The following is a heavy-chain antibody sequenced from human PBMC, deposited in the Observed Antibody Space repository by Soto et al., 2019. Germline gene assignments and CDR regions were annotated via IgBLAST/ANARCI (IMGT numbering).Heavy chain of an antibody. V-gene: IGHV1-18*04. D-gene: IGHD2-2*02. Sequence: QVQLVQSGAEVKKPGASVKVSCKASGYTFTSYGISWVRQAPGQGLEWMGWISAYNGNTNYAQKLQGRVTMTTDTATSTAYMELRSLRSDDTAVYYCARDREDYCSSTSCYSPVADPWGQGTLVTVSS. J-gene: IGHJ5*02. CDR3: ARDREDYCSSTSCYSPVADP. CDR2: ISAYNGNT. CDR1: GYTFTSYG.